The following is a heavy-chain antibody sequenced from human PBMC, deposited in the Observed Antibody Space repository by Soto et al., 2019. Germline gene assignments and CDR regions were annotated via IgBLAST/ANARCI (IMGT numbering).Heavy chain of an antibody. Sequence: QVQLVQSGAEVKKPGASVKVSCKLPGNTLTELSMHWVRQAPGKGLEWMGGFDPEDVETMDAQNFQGRVTMTEDTSTDTAYMELSSLRSEDTAVYYCATVRRYCSGGSCYSGSFDYWGQGTLVTVSS. CDR3: ATVRRYCSGGSCYSGSFDY. CDR2: FDPEDVET. D-gene: IGHD2-15*01. CDR1: GNTLTELS. J-gene: IGHJ4*02. V-gene: IGHV1-24*01.